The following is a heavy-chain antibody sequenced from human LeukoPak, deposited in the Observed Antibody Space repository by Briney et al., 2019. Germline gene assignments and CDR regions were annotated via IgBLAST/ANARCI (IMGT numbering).Heavy chain of an antibody. CDR2: IYSGGST. CDR3: TRRSSAAGRQYFDY. CDR1: GFTVSNNY. J-gene: IGHJ4*02. D-gene: IGHD6-13*01. Sequence: GGSLRLSCAASGFTVSNNYMSWVRQAPGKGLEWVSVIYSGGSTYYADSVKGRFTISRDTSKNTLSLQMNSLRAEDTAVYYCTRRSSAAGRQYFDYWGQGTLVTVSS. V-gene: IGHV3-53*01.